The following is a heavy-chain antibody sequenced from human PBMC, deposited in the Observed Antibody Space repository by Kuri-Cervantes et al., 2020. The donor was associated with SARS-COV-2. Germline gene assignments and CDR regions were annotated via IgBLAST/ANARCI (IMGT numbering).Heavy chain of an antibody. CDR3: TRDANYGSRLPRKFDY. Sequence: SVKVSCKASGGTFSSYAISWVRQAPGQGLEWMGGIIPIFGTANYAQKFQGRVTITADESTSTAYMELSSLRSEDTAVYYCTRDANYGSRLPRKFDYWGQGTLVTVSS. CDR2: IIPIFGTA. CDR1: GGTFSSYA. V-gene: IGHV1-69*13. D-gene: IGHD5-12*01. J-gene: IGHJ4*02.